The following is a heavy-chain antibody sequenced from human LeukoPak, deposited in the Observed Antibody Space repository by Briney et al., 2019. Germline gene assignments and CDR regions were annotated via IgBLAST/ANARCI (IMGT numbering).Heavy chain of an antibody. J-gene: IGHJ6*03. CDR1: GLTFSNYN. CDR3: ARDAYSGNYGTYYYYYMDV. CDR2: ITRGGSDT. D-gene: IGHD1-26*01. V-gene: IGHV3-21*01. Sequence: GGSLRLSCADPGLTFSNYNMNWVRQSPGKAREGVSSITRGGSDTFYADSVKGRFPIPRHNAKHSVYLQKHRLRREHTAVYYCARDAYSGNYGTYYYYYMDVWGKGTTVTISS.